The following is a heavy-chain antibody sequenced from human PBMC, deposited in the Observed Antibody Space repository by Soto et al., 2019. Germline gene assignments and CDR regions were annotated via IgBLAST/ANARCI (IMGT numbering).Heavy chain of an antibody. Sequence: SETLSLTCAVSGGSISSGGYSWRWIRQPPGKGLEWVGYIYHSGSTYYNPSLKSRVTISVDRSKNQFSLKLSSVTAADTAVYFCARSSTTVTTLDYWGQGTLVTVS. CDR3: ARSSTTVTTLDY. CDR1: GGSISSGGYS. V-gene: IGHV4-30-2*01. D-gene: IGHD1-1*01. J-gene: IGHJ4*02. CDR2: IYHSGST.